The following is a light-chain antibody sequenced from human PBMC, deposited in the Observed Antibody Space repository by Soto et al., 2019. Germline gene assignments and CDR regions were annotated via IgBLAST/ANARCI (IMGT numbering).Light chain of an antibody. CDR1: QSISSW. V-gene: IGKV1-33*01. J-gene: IGKJ4*01. Sequence: EIQMTQSPSNMYAFVGDRILIACRASQSISSWLAWYQQKPGKAPKLLIYDASDLETGVPSRFSGSGSGTDFTFTINSLQPEDIATYYCQQYDNLPLTFGGGTKVDIK. CDR2: DAS. CDR3: QQYDNLPLT.